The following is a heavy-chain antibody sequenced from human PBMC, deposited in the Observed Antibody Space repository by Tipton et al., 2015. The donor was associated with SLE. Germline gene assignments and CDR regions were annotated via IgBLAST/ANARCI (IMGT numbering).Heavy chain of an antibody. Sequence: TLSLTCTVSGGSFTRGGYYWSWIRQHPGQGLEWIGYIYYSGSTNYNPSLKSRVTISVDTSKNQFSLKLSSVTAADTVVYYCARDKKAPSYYYYYMDVWGKGTTVTVSS. CDR1: GGSFTRGGYY. J-gene: IGHJ6*03. V-gene: IGHV4-61*08. CDR2: IYYSGST. CDR3: ARDKKAPSYYYYYMDV.